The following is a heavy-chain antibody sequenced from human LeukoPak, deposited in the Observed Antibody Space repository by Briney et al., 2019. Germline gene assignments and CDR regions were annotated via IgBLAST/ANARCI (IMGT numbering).Heavy chain of an antibody. CDR3: ARADIVVVPAATYYNYMDV. V-gene: IGHV1-18*01. Sequence: ASVKVSCKASGYTFTSYGISWVRQAPGQGLEWMGWISAYNGSTNYAQKLQGRVTMTTDTSTSTAYMELRSLRSDDTAVYYCARADIVVVPAATYYNYMDVWGKGTTVTVSS. CDR2: ISAYNGST. J-gene: IGHJ6*03. D-gene: IGHD2-2*01. CDR1: GYTFTSYG.